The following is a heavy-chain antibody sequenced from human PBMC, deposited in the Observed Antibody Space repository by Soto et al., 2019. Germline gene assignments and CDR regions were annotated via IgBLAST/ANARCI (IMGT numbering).Heavy chain of an antibody. CDR2: ISYDGSNK. J-gene: IGHJ3*02. Sequence: GGSLRLSCAASGFTFSSYGMHWVRQAPGKGLEWVAVISYDGSNKYYADSVKGRFTISRDNSKNTLYLQMNSLRAEDTAVYYCAKIADYDYIWGSYRSDAFDIWGQGTMVTVSS. D-gene: IGHD3-16*02. CDR1: GFTFSSYG. CDR3: AKIADYDYIWGSYRSDAFDI. V-gene: IGHV3-30*18.